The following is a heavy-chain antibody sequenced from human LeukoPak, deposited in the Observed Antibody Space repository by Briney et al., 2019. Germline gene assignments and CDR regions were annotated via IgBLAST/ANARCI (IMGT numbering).Heavy chain of an antibody. V-gene: IGHV1-8*01. Sequence: EASVKVSCNASGYSFISYDINWVRHAKAQGIEWLGWMTPNSGTTGYAQNFQGRASMTRYTAISTAYLELSNLRSDDTAVYFCARNLARTGDFDYWGQGTLVTVSS. CDR2: MTPNSGTT. D-gene: IGHD5-12*01. CDR3: ARNLARTGDFDY. CDR1: GYSFISYD. J-gene: IGHJ4*02.